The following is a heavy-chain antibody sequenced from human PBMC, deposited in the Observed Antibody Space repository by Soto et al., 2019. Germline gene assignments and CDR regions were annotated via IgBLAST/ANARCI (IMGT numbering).Heavy chain of an antibody. CDR1: GFLVNSAY. D-gene: IGHD5-18*01. V-gene: IGHV3-53*01. J-gene: IGHJ4*02. Sequence: EVQLVESGGGLIPPGGSLRLSCAASGFLVNSAYMTWVRQAPGKGLEWLSMINSDGSTLYAESVKGRFTISSDNSKNRLDLQMNSLRAEDTAMYYCARSGYSFAWGYWGQGTLVSVTS. CDR2: INSDGST. CDR3: ARSGYSFAWGY.